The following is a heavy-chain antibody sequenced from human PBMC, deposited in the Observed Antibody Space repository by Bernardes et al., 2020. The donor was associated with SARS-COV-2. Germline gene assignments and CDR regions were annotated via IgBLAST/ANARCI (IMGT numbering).Heavy chain of an antibody. Sequence: GGSLRLSCAASGDTFSDYDLDWVRQAPGKGLEWVGRGRKKPNSATPEYAASVKGRFTISKDDSTNSVSLQMYSVEIEDTAVYYCVSHSSGFRAFDFWGQGALVTVSS. D-gene: IGHD6-19*01. CDR2: GRKKPNSATP. V-gene: IGHV3-72*01. J-gene: IGHJ4*02. CDR3: VSHSSGFRAFDF. CDR1: GDTFSDYD.